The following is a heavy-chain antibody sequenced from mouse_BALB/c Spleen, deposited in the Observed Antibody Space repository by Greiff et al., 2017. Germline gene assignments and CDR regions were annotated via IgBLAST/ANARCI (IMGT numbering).Heavy chain of an antibody. Sequence: VQLVESGPGLVAPSQSLSITCTVSGFSLTRYSVHWVRQPPGKGLEWLGTIWGGGSTDYNAAVKSRLSISKDNSKSQVFLQMNSLQTDDTAMYYCARTIYYGNYSAMDYWGQGTSVTVSS. CDR2: IWGGGST. J-gene: IGHJ4*01. CDR3: ARTIYYGNYSAMDY. CDR1: GFSLTRYS. V-gene: IGHV2-6-4*01. D-gene: IGHD2-1*01.